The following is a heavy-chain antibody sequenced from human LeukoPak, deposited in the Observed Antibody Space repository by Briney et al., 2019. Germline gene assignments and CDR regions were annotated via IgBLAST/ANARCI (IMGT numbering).Heavy chain of an antibody. V-gene: IGHV3-30-3*01. J-gene: IGHJ4*02. D-gene: IGHD4-17*01. CDR3: ARDGGDYDLDN. CDR2: VSYHGSNK. Sequence: GGSLRLSCAASGFSFRSHAMHWVRQGPGKGLGWVAVVSYHGSNKNYADSVKGRFTVSRDNFKNTLFLQMNSLRAEDTAVYYCARDGGDYDLDNWGQGTLVTVSS. CDR1: GFSFRSHA.